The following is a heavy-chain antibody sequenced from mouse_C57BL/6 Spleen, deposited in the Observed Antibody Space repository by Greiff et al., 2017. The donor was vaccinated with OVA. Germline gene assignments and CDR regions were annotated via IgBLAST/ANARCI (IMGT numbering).Heavy chain of an antibody. V-gene: IGHV1-52*01. CDR2: IDPSDSET. CDR1: GYTFTSYW. J-gene: IGHJ4*01. CDR3: ARGATVVPMDY. Sequence: VQLQQPGAELVRPGSSVKLSCKASGYTFTSYWMHWVKQRPIQGLEWIGNIDPSDSETHYNQKFKDKATLTVDKSSSTAYMQLSSLTSEDSAVYYCARGATVVPMDYWGQGTSVTVSS. D-gene: IGHD1-1*01.